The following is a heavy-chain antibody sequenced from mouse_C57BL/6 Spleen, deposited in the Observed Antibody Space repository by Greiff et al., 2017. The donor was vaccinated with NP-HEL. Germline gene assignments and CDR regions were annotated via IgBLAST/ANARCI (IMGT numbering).Heavy chain of an antibody. CDR3: ERITTVSYYFDY. CDR2: IKHNNGGN. CDR1: GYTFTDYY. D-gene: IGHD1-1*01. V-gene: IGHV1-26*01. Sequence: EVQLQQSGPGLVKPGASVKISCTASGYTFTDYYMNWVKQSHGKSLEWIGDIKHNNGGNSDNQKLKGKATLTVDKSSSTAYMELRSQTSEDSAVYNCERITTVSYYFDYWGQGTTLTVSS. J-gene: IGHJ2*01.